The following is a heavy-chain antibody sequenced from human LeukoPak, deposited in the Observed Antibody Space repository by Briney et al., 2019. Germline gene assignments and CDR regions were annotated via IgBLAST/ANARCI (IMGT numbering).Heavy chain of an antibody. Sequence: PGGSLRLSGAASGFTFSSTWMSWGRQGPGKGLGRGANIKQDGSEKYNVDTAKGRFTISRDNAKNSLYLQMNRLRAEDTAESYCENDRGYSGYDPDGFDYWGQGTLVTVSS. CDR3: ENDRGYSGYDPDGFDY. J-gene: IGHJ4*02. D-gene: IGHD5-12*01. CDR2: IKQDGSEK. CDR1: GFTFSSTW. V-gene: IGHV3-7*01.